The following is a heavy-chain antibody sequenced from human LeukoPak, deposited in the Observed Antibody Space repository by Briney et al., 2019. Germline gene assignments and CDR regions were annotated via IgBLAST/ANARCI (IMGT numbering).Heavy chain of an antibody. D-gene: IGHD6-6*01. Sequence: GGSLRLSCVASGFTFSDYWMTWVRQAPGTGLEWVANIKQDGNEKYYVDSVKGRFTISRDNAKNSLHLQMDNLRAEDTAVYYCARSSYSSSSSVWGQGTMVTVSS. V-gene: IGHV3-7*03. CDR1: GFTFSDYW. CDR2: IKQDGNEK. CDR3: ARSSYSSSSSV. J-gene: IGHJ3*01.